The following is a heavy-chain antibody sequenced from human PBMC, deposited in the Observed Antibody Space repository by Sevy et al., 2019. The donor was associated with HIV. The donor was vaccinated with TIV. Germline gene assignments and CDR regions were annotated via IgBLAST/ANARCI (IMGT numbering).Heavy chain of an antibody. D-gene: IGHD2-2*01. J-gene: IGHJ4*02. CDR3: TTMEYYHNIIGSSSGDY. Sequence: ATVKVSCKVSGYTLTKLDMHWVRQAPRKGLEWMGGFDPEDGDTFYSQKFQGRVTMTEDTSTDTAYMELSSLRSEDTAVYYCTTMEYYHNIIGSSSGDYWGQGTLVTVPQ. CDR2: FDPEDGDT. V-gene: IGHV1-24*01. CDR1: GYTLTKLD.